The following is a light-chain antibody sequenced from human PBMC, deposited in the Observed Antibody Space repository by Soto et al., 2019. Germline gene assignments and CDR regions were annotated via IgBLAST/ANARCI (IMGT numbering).Light chain of an antibody. CDR1: QGISSY. Sequence: AIRMTQSPSSLSASTGDRVTITCRASQGISSYLAWYQQKPGKAPKLLIYAASTLQSGVPSRFSGSGSGTDFTLTINCLQSEDFATYYCQRYYIYPFTFGPGTKVDIK. CDR2: AAS. J-gene: IGKJ3*01. V-gene: IGKV1-8*01. CDR3: QRYYIYPFT.